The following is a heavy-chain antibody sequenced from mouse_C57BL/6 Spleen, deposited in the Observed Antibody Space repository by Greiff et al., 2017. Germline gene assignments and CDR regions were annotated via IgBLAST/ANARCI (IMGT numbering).Heavy chain of an antibody. CDR3: ARDEVLRKGWFAY. D-gene: IGHD1-1*01. Sequence: QVQLQQPGAELVKPGASVKLSCKASGYTFTSYWMQWVKQRPGQGLEWIGEIDPSDSYTNYNQKFKGKATLTVDTSSSTAYMQLSSLTSEDSAVYYCARDEVLRKGWFAYWGQGTLVTVSA. V-gene: IGHV1-50*01. CDR2: IDPSDSYT. J-gene: IGHJ3*01. CDR1: GYTFTSYW.